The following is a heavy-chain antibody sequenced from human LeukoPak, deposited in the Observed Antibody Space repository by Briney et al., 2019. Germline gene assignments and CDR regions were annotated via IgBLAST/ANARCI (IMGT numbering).Heavy chain of an antibody. CDR3: ARDLCSTTSCFDY. D-gene: IGHD2-2*01. J-gene: IGHJ4*02. CDR2: HFASNK. CDR1: GFIFSSYG. V-gene: IGHV3-33*01. Sequence: GSLRLSCVTSGFIFSSYGIHWVRQAPGKGLEWVAWHFASNKYYAESVRGRFTMSRDNSKSTLYLQMDSLRVEDTAVYYCARDLCSTTSCFDYWGQGTLVSVSS.